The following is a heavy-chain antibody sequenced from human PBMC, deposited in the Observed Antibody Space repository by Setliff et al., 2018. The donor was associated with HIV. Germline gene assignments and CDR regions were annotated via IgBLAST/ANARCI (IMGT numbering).Heavy chain of an antibody. CDR2: INPSGGST. CDR1: GYTFIDYY. CDR3: ARDFWGGSYSSDY. V-gene: IGHV1-46*01. Sequence: ASVKVSCKASGYTFIDYYMHWVRQAPGQGLEWMGMINPSGGSTIYAQNFQGRVTMTRDTSTHTVYMELTSLRSDDTAVYYCARDFWGGSYSSDYWGQGTLVTVSS. J-gene: IGHJ4*02. D-gene: IGHD1-26*01.